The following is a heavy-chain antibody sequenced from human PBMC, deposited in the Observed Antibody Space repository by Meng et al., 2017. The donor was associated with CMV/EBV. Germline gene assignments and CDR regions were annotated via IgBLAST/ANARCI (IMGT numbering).Heavy chain of an antibody. J-gene: IGHJ3*02. D-gene: IGHD3-22*01. V-gene: IGHV4-59*01. CDR3: ARDTGVYYDRSGLVDDAFDI. Sequence: SQTLSLTCTVSGGSISSYYWSWIRQPPGKGLEWIGYIYYSGSTNYNPSLKSRVTISVDTSKNQFSLKLSSVTAADTAVYYCARDTGVYYDRSGLVDDAFDIWGQGTMVTVSS. CDR2: IYYSGST. CDR1: GGSISSYY.